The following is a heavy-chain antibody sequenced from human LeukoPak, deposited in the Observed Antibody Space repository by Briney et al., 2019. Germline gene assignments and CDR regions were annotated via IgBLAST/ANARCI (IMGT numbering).Heavy chain of an antibody. CDR2: MNPNSGNT. D-gene: IGHD6-6*01. CDR1: GYTFTSYD. V-gene: IGHV1-8*03. J-gene: IGHJ6*03. Sequence: ASVKVSCKASGYTFTSYDINWVRQATGQGLEWMGWMNPNSGNTGYAQKFQGRVTITRNTSISTAYMELSSLRSEDTAVYYCARRGSRYSSSSNYYYYMDVWGKGTTVTVSS. CDR3: ARRGSRYSSSSNYYYYMDV.